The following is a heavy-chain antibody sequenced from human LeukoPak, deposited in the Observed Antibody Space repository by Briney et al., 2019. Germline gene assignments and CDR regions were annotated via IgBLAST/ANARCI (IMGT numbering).Heavy chain of an antibody. CDR3: ARSAVAVQAGAFDM. D-gene: IGHD6-19*01. V-gene: IGHV4-4*02. J-gene: IGHJ3*02. CDR1: GDSITSSAW. CDR2: AHHSGST. Sequence: SETLSLTCAVSGDSITSSAWWSWVRQPPGKGLEWIGEAHHSGSTNYNSSLKSRVSISVGKSENHFSLELASVTAADTAVYYCARSAVAVQAGAFDMWGQGTMVTVSS.